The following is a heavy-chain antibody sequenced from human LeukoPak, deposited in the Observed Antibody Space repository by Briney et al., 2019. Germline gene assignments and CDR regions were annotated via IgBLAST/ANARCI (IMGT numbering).Heavy chain of an antibody. J-gene: IGHJ4*02. D-gene: IGHD5-18*01. CDR2: TYYSGST. CDR1: GGSISSYY. Sequence: SETLSLTCTVSGGSISSYYWSWIRQPPGKGLEWIGYTYYSGSTNYNPSLKSRVTISVDTSKNQFSLKLSSVTAADTAVYYCARGTSRYSYGYSRWGQGTLVTVSS. V-gene: IGHV4-59*01. CDR3: ARGTSRYSYGYSR.